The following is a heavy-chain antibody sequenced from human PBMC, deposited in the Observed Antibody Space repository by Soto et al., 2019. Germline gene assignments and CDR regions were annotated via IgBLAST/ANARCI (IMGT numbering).Heavy chain of an antibody. D-gene: IGHD3-10*01. CDR2: IYYSGST. V-gene: IGHV4-39*01. CDR1: GGSISGSSYY. Sequence: PSETLSLTCTVSGGSISGSSYYWGWIRQPPGKGLEWIGSIYYSGSTYYNPSLKSRVTISVDTSKNQFSLKLSSVTAADTAVYYCARLLYGSGSYNSYGMDVWGQGTTVTVSS. CDR3: ARLLYGSGSYNSYGMDV. J-gene: IGHJ6*02.